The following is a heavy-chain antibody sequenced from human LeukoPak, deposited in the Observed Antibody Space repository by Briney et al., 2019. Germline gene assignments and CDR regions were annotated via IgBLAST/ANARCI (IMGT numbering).Heavy chain of an antibody. V-gene: IGHV4-34*01. CDR3: ASSDIVVVPAATS. J-gene: IGHJ4*02. Sequence: SETLSLTCAVYGGSFSGYYWSWIRQPPGKGLEWIGEINHSGSTNYNPSPKSRVTISVDTSKNQFSLKLSSVTAADTAVYYCASSDIVVVPAATSWGQGTLVTVSS. D-gene: IGHD2-2*01. CDR1: GGSFSGYY. CDR2: INHSGST.